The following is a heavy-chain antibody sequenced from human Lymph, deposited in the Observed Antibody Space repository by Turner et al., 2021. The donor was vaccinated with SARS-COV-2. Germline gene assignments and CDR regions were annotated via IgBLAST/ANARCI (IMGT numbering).Heavy chain of an antibody. CDR3: ARGGRPPWQWLGLGNFDY. Sequence: ELQLVESGRGLVKPGGSLRPCSASSGFLFSSCSMNRVRQDPGKGLECVSSITSSSSYIYYADSVKGRFTISRDNAKKSLYLQMNSLRAEDTAVYYCARGGRPPWQWLGLGNFDYWGQGTLVTVSS. CDR2: ITSSSSYI. V-gene: IGHV3-21*01. CDR1: GFLFSSCS. J-gene: IGHJ4*02. D-gene: IGHD6-19*01.